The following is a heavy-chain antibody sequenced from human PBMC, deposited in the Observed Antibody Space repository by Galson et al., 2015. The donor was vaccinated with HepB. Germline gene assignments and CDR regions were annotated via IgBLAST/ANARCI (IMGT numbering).Heavy chain of an antibody. Sequence: SLRLSCAASGFTFSSYAMSWVRQAPGKGLEWVSAISGSGGSTYYADSVKGRFTISRDNSKNTLYLQMNSLRAEDTAVYYCAKDRDDDYYDSSGYDYWGQGTLVTVSS. CDR3: AKDRDDDYYDSSGYDY. CDR1: GFTFSSYA. CDR2: ISGSGGST. V-gene: IGHV3-23*01. J-gene: IGHJ4*02. D-gene: IGHD3-22*01.